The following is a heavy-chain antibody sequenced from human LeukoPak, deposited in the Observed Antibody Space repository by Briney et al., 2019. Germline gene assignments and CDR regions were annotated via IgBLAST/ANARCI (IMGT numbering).Heavy chain of an antibody. J-gene: IGHJ4*02. D-gene: IGHD6-13*01. CDR3: ARDRVGSSSWYGFDY. V-gene: IGHV4-4*07. Sequence: SETLSLTCTVSGGSISNQYWTWIRQPAGKGLEWIGRIYTSGSTNYDPSLKSRVTMSVDTSKNQFSLKLSSVTAADTAVYYCARDRVGSSSWYGFDYWGQGTQVTVSS. CDR1: GGSISNQY. CDR2: IYTSGST.